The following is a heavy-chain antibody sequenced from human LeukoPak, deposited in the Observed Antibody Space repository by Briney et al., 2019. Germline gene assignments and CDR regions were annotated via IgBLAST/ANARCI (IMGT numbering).Heavy chain of an antibody. J-gene: IGHJ4*02. CDR1: GFTFSSYC. D-gene: IGHD6-13*01. CDR3: ARNRQSIAAAVNDY. V-gene: IGHV3-21*01. Sequence: GGSLRLSCAASGFTFSSYCRNWVRQAPGKGLEWVSSISSSSSYIYYADSVKGRFSISRDNAKNSLYLQINSLRTEDTAVYYCARNRQSIAAAVNDYWGRGTLVTVSS. CDR2: ISSSSSYI.